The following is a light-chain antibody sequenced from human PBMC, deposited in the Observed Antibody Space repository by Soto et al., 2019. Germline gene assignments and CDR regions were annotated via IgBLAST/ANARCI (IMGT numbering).Light chain of an antibody. CDR3: MQGTLWPWT. J-gene: IGKJ1*01. CDR2: KIS. Sequence: VVMTQSPLSLPVTLGQPASISCTSSLSLVDSGGYTYFNWYQQRPGQPPRRLIYKISNRESGVPDRFSASGSGTDFTLRISRVEAEDLGVYYCMQGTLWPWTFGQGTKVEIK. V-gene: IGKV2-30*01. CDR1: LSLVDSGGYTY.